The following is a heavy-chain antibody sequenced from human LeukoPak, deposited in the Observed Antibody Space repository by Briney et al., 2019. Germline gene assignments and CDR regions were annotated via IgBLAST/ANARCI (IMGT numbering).Heavy chain of an antibody. J-gene: IGHJ4*02. V-gene: IGHV1-2*06. CDR2: INPNSGGT. D-gene: IGHD3-22*01. CDR3: ASGTYYYDSSGYFDY. Sequence: GASVKVSCKASGYTFTGYYMHWVRQAPGRGLEWMGRINPNSGGTNYAQKFQGRVTMTRDTSIGTAYMELSRLRSDDTAVYYCASGTYYYDSSGYFDYWGQGTLVTVSS. CDR1: GYTFTGYY.